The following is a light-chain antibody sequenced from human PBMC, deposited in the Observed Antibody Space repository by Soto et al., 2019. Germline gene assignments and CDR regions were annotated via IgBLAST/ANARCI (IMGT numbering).Light chain of an antibody. CDR1: QSVSSY. V-gene: IGKV3-11*01. CDR3: QQRSNWPLT. Sequence: EIVLTQSPATLSLSPGERATLSCRASQSVSSYLAWYQQKPGQAPRLLIYDASNRATGIPARFSGSGSGTDFTLTISSLEPEDLAFYYCQQRSNWPLTFGGGTKGEIK. J-gene: IGKJ4*01. CDR2: DAS.